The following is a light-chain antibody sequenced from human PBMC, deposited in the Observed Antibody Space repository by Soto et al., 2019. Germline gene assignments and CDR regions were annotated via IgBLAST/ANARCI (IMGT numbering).Light chain of an antibody. Sequence: EIVVTQSPGTLSLSPGERATISCRASQSVSSIYLAWYQQKPGQAPRLLIYGASSRATGIPDRFSGSGSGTDFTLTISRLEPEDFAVYYCQQYGSSPLWAFGQGTKVEIK. V-gene: IGKV3-20*01. CDR1: QSVSSIY. CDR3: QQYGSSPLWA. CDR2: GAS. J-gene: IGKJ1*01.